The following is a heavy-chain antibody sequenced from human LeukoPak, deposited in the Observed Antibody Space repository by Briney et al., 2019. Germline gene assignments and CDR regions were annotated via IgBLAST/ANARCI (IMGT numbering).Heavy chain of an antibody. CDR2: VSGSSSYI. V-gene: IGHV3-21*01. J-gene: IGHJ4*02. D-gene: IGHD6-6*01. CDR3: ARDLGRAARYYFDY. Sequence: PGGSLRLSCAASGFTFTKYTMNWVRQAPGKGLEWVSSVSGSSSYIYYADSVKGRFTISRDNAKNSLYLQMNSLRAEDTAVYYCARDLGRAARYYFDYWGQGTLVTVSS. CDR1: GFTFTKYT.